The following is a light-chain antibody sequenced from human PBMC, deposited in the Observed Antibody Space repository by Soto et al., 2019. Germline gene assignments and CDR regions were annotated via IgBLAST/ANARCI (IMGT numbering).Light chain of an antibody. CDR1: SSDIGGYNY. CDR3: SSYAGSNILYV. CDR2: EIS. J-gene: IGLJ1*01. Sequence: QSVLTQPPSASGSPGQSVTNSCTGTSSDIGGYNYVSWYQQHPGKAPKLMIYEISKRPSGVPDRFSGSKSGNTASLTVSGLQAEDEADYYCSSYAGSNILYVFGTGTKVTVL. V-gene: IGLV2-8*01.